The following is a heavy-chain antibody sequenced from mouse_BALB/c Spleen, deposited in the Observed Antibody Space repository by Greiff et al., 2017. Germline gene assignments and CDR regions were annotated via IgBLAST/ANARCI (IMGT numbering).Heavy chain of an antibody. D-gene: IGHD1-1*01. CDR3: AREYYGSSYYFDY. CDR1: GFTFTDYY. J-gene: IGHJ2*01. Sequence: EVKLEESGGGLVQPGGSLRLSCATSGFTFTDYYMSWVRQPPGKALEWLGFIRNKANGYTTEYSASVKGRFTISRVKSQSILYLQMNTLRAEYSATYYVAREYYGSSYYFDYWGQGTTLTVSS. CDR2: IRNKANGYTT. V-gene: IGHV7-3*02.